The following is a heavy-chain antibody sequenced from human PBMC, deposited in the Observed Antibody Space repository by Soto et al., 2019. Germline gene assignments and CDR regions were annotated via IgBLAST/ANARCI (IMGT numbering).Heavy chain of an antibody. D-gene: IGHD6-19*01. V-gene: IGHV4-4*02. CDR3: ARGGAVAGTRDDAFDL. CDR1: GVPISSSNW. Sequence: QVQLQESGPGLVKPSGTLSLTCAVSGVPISSSNWWSWVRQPPGKGLEWIVEIYHSGSTIHNRSLKSGVTIAVDESKNQVSLKLSAVAAADTAVYYCARGGAVAGTRDDAFDLWGQGTMVTVSS. J-gene: IGHJ3*01. CDR2: IYHSGST.